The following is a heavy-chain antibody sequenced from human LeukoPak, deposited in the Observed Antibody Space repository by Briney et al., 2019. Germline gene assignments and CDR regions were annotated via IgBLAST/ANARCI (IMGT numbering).Heavy chain of an antibody. CDR1: GSTFSSYS. CDR3: ASECGGSCPHYYYYGMDV. V-gene: IGHV3-21*01. J-gene: IGHJ6*02. D-gene: IGHD2-15*01. CDR2: ISSSSSYI. Sequence: KPGESLRLSCAASGSTFSSYSMNWVRQAPGKGLEWVSSISSSSSYIYYADSVKGRFTISRDNAKNSLYLQMNSLRAEDTAVYYCASECGGSCPHYYYYGMDVWGQGTTVTVSS.